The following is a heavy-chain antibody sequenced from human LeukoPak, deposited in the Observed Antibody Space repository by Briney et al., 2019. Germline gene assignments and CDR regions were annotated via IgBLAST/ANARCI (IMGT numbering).Heavy chain of an antibody. CDR2: ISSSGSTM. D-gene: IGHD3-10*01. J-gene: IGHJ5*02. V-gene: IGHV3-48*04. Sequence: GGSLRLSCVASGITFSTYSMNWVRQAPGKGLEWVSYISSSGSTMYYADSVKGRFTISRDNAKNSLYLQMNSLRAEDTAVYYCARRNTMVRGVRGFDPWGQGTLVTVSS. CDR1: GITFSTYS. CDR3: ARRNTMVRGVRGFDP.